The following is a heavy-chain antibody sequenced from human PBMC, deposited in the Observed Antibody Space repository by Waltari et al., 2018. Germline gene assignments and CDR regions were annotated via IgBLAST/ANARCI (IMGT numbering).Heavy chain of an antibody. V-gene: IGHV1-69*01. D-gene: IGHD3-9*01. J-gene: IGHJ6*02. CDR1: GGTFSSYA. CDR2: ISPSLGTA. Sequence: QVQLVQSGAEVKKPGSSVKVSCKASGGTFSSYAISWVRQAPGQGLEWMGGISPSLGTANYAQKFQGRVTITADESTSTAYMELSSLRSEDTAVYYCATDYDILSDYYYGMDVWGQGTTVTVSS. CDR3: ATDYDILSDYYYGMDV.